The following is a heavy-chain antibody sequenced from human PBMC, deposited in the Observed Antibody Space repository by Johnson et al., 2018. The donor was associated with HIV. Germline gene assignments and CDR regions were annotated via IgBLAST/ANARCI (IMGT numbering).Heavy chain of an antibody. V-gene: IGHV3-30*18. Sequence: VQLVESGGGVVQPGRSLRLSCAASGFTFSSYGMHWVRQAPGKGLEWVAVILYDGSNKYYADSVKGRFTISRDNSKYTLYLQMNSLRAEDTALYYCAKDIGQLVGQDAFDIWGQGTMVTVSS. CDR2: ILYDGSNK. CDR1: GFTFSSYG. CDR3: AKDIGQLVGQDAFDI. D-gene: IGHD6-6*01. J-gene: IGHJ3*02.